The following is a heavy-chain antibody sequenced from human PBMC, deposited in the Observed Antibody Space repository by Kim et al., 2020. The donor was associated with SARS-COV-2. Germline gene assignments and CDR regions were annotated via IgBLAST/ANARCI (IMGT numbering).Heavy chain of an antibody. Sequence: GGSLRLSCAASGFTFSSYEMNWVRQAPGKGLEWVSYISSSGSTIYYADSVKGRFTISRDNAKNSLYLQMNSLRAEDTAVYYCARGLSRRYYDSSGYQPHGDAFDIWGQGTMVTVSS. CDR1: GFTFSSYE. CDR2: ISSSGSTI. J-gene: IGHJ3*02. V-gene: IGHV3-48*03. CDR3: ARGLSRRYYDSSGYQPHGDAFDI. D-gene: IGHD3-22*01.